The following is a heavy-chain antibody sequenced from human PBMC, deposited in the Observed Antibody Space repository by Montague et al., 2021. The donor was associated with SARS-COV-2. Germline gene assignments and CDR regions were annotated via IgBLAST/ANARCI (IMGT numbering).Heavy chain of an antibody. D-gene: IGHD3-10*01. CDR2: VERDGSER. CDR3: ARDHYGSEDY. CDR1: GFSFSSRG. Sequence: SLRLSCAAFGFSFSSRGMSWVRQVPGKGLEWVATVERDGSERHYVDSVKGRFTISRDNAKSSPYLQMSSLRVEDTAVYFCARDHYGSEDYWGQGILVTVSS. V-gene: IGHV3-7*01. J-gene: IGHJ4*02.